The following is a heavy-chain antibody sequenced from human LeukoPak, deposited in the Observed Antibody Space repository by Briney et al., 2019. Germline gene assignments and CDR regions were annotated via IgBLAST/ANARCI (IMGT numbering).Heavy chain of an antibody. CDR2: ISASGP. J-gene: IGHJ4*02. V-gene: IGHV3-23*01. CDR1: GFTFSRLA. Sequence: GGSLRLSCAASGFTFSRLAMTWVRQAPGKGLEWVSTISASGPFYADAVRGRFTISRDNSRNTLSLQMDSLRAEDTAVYYCAKDHESDGYPCLDHWGLGTLVTVSS. CDR3: AKDHESDGYPCLDH. D-gene: IGHD3-22*01.